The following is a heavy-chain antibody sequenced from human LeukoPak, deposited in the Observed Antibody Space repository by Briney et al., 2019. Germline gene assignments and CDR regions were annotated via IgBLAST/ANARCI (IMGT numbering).Heavy chain of an antibody. CDR1: GFTFSNAW. J-gene: IGHJ1*01. V-gene: IGHV3-15*01. CDR3: TTYSLPSSWYWWYFQH. Sequence: GGSLRLSCAASGFTFSNAWMSWVRQAPEKGLEWVGRIKSKTDGGTTDYAAPVKGRFTISRDDSKNTLYLQMNSLKTEDTAVYYCTTYSLPSSWYWWYFQHWGQGTLVTVSS. CDR2: IKSKTDGGTT. D-gene: IGHD6-13*01.